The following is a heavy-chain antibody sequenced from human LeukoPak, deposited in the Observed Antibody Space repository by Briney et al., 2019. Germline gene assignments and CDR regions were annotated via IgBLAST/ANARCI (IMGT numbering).Heavy chain of an antibody. CDR2: IDPTDSYT. V-gene: IGHV5-10-1*01. D-gene: IGHD6-19*01. CDR1: GYRFTTYW. Sequence: GESLKVSCKGSGYRFTTYWISWVRQMPGKGLEWMGRIDPTDSYTNYSPSFQGHVTISADKSLSTAYLQWSSLEASDTAMYYCARHSQWVIVDELLWGQGTLVTVSS. CDR3: ARHSQWVIVDELL. J-gene: IGHJ4*02.